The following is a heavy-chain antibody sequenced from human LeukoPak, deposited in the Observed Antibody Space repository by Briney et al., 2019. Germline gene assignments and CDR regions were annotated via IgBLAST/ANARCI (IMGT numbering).Heavy chain of an antibody. Sequence: GGSLRLSCEASGFTFSSYGMHWVRQAPGKGLEWVAFIRYDGSNKYYADSVKGRFTISRDNSKNTLYLQMNSLRAEDTAVYFCAKTGGIAASHWGQGTLVTVSS. D-gene: IGHD6-13*01. J-gene: IGHJ4*02. CDR2: IRYDGSNK. CDR1: GFTFSSYG. CDR3: AKTGGIAASH. V-gene: IGHV3-30*02.